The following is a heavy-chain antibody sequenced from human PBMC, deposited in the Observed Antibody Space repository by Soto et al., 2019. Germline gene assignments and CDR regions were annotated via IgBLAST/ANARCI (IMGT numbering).Heavy chain of an antibody. CDR1: GFSLSTSGMS. D-gene: IGHD5-12*01. CDR2: IDWDDDK. V-gene: IGHV2-70*11. CDR3: ARIALDSGYAFDY. J-gene: IGHJ4*02. Sequence: FGPKLGKPTQTLTLTCTFSGFSLSTSGMSVSWTRQPPGKALEWLARIDWDDDKYYSTSLKTRLTISKDTSKNQVVLTMTNMDPVDTATYYCARIALDSGYAFDYWGQGTLVTVS.